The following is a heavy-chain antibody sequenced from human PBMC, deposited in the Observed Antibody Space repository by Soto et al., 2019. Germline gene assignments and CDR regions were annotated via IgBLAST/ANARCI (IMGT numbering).Heavy chain of an antibody. J-gene: IGHJ3*02. D-gene: IGHD2-8*01. CDR1: GGSISSSSYY. CDR2: IYYSGST. CDR3: ARRTNGAFDI. V-gene: IGHV4-39*01. Sequence: SETLSLTCTVSGGSISSSSYYWVWIRQPPGKGLEWIGSIYYSGSTYYNPSLKSRVTISVDASKNQFSLKLSSVTAADTAVYYCARRTNGAFDIWGQGTMVTVS.